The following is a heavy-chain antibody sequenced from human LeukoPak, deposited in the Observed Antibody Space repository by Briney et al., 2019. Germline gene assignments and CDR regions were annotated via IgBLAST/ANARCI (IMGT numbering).Heavy chain of an antibody. D-gene: IGHD1-26*01. Sequence: PSETLSLTCTVSGGSISSSSYYWGWIRQPPGKGLEWIGSIYYSGSTYYNPSLKSRVTISVDTSKNQFSLKLSSVTAADTAVYYCARAGAPYSGSYSGWFDPWGQGTLVTVSS. CDR1: GGSISSSSYY. V-gene: IGHV4-39*07. CDR3: ARAGAPYSGSYSGWFDP. J-gene: IGHJ5*02. CDR2: IYYSGST.